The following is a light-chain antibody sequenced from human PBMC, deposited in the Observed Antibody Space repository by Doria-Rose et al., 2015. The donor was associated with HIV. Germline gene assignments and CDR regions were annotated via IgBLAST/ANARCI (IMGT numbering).Light chain of an antibody. Sequence: GLTQSSGTLSLSPGEIATLACRASQSFSSTYLAWYQQTPGQAPSLLIYDGDTRETGIPDKFSDSGCGPDFTLTINRLEPEDFALYYCHQYGTSWTFGQGTKVEI. CDR1: QSFSSTY. J-gene: IGKJ1*01. CDR3: HQYGTSWT. V-gene: IGKV3-20*01. CDR2: DGD.